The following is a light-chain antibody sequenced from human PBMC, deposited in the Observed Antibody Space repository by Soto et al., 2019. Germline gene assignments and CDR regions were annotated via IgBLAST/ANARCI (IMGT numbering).Light chain of an antibody. J-gene: IGKJ1*01. CDR1: QSVLYSSNNKSY. V-gene: IGKV4-1*01. CDR2: WAS. Sequence: DIVMTQSPDSLAVSLGERATINCKSSQSVLYSSNNKSYLAWYQQKPGQPPKLLIYWASTREFGVPDRFSGSGSGADFTLTISSLQAEDVAVYYCQQYYATPQTFGQGTKVEIK. CDR3: QQYYATPQT.